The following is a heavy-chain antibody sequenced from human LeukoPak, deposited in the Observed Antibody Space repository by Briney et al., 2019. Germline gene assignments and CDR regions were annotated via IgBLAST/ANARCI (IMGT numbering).Heavy chain of an antibody. D-gene: IGHD5-24*01. CDR3: ARGRWRDGYNNYFDY. CDR1: GGSFSGYY. CDR2: INHSGST. V-gene: IGHV4-34*01. Sequence: SETLSLTCAVYGGSFSGYYWSWIRQPPGKGLEWIGEINHSGSTNYDPSLKSRVTISVDTSKNQFSLKLSSVTAADTAVYYCARGRWRDGYNNYFDYWGQGTLVTVSS. J-gene: IGHJ4*02.